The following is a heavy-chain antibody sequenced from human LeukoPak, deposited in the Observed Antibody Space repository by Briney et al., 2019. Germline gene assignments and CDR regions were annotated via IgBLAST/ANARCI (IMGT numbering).Heavy chain of an antibody. J-gene: IGHJ4*02. CDR3: AREPRRGYYFDY. CDR1: GGSISSGSYY. V-gene: IGHV4-61*02. CDR2: IYTSGST. Sequence: KPSETLSLTCTVSGGSISSGSYYWSWIRQPAGKGLEWIGRIYTSGSTNYSPSLKSRVTISVDTSKNQFSLKLSSVTAADTAVYYCAREPRRGYYFDYWGQGTLVTVSS.